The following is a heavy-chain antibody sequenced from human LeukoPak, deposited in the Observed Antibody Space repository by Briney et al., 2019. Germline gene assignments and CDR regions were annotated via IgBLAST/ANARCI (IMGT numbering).Heavy chain of an antibody. D-gene: IGHD3-10*01. Sequence: SQTLSLTCTVSGGSISSGGYYWSWIRQHPGKGLEWIGYIYYGGSTYYNPSLKSRVTISVDTSKNQFSLKLSSVTAADTAVYYCARNPLWFGEWENAFDIWGQGTMVTVSS. CDR2: IYYGGST. J-gene: IGHJ3*02. CDR1: GGSISSGGYY. CDR3: ARNPLWFGEWENAFDI. V-gene: IGHV4-31*03.